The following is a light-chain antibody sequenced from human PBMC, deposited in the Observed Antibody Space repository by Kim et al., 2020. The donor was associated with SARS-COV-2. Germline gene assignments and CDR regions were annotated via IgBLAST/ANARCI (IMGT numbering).Light chain of an antibody. CDR1: KLGDKY. J-gene: IGLJ2*01. CDR3: QAWDSSTVV. V-gene: IGLV3-1*01. CDR2: QDS. Sequence: SYELTQPPSVSVSPGQTASITCSGDKLGDKYACWYQQKPGQSPVLVIYQDSKRPSGIPERSSGSNSGNTATLTISGTQAMDEADYYCQAWDSSTVVFCGG.